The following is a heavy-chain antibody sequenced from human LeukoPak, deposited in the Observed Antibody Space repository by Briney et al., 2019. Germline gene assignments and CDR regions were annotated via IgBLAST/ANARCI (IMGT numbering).Heavy chain of an antibody. J-gene: IGHJ4*02. V-gene: IGHV1-58*01. CDR2: IVVGSGDT. CDR3: ATDLKRYFDFMTASNFDY. Sequence: SVKVSCKASGFTFTSSAVQWVRQGSGQRLEWMGWIVVGSGDTYYAQKFQERFTITGDMSTSTAYMELSSLRYDDTAVYYCATDLKRYFDFMTASNFDYWGQGTLVTVSS. D-gene: IGHD3-9*01. CDR1: GFTFTSSA.